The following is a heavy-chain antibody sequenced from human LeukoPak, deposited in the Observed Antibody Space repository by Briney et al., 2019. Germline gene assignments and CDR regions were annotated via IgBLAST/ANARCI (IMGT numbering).Heavy chain of an antibody. CDR3: ARGPWSGDDY. V-gene: IGHV3-30*04. D-gene: IGHD3-3*01. CDR1: GFIFSSYA. Sequence: GGSLRLSCAASGFIFSSYAMHWVRQAPGKGLEWVAVISYDGSNKYYADSVKGRFTISRDNSKNTLYLQMNSLRAEDTAVYYCARGPWSGDDYWGQGTLVTVSS. CDR2: ISYDGSNK. J-gene: IGHJ4*02.